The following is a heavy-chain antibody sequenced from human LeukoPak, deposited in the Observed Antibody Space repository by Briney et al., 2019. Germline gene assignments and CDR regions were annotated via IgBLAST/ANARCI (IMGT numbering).Heavy chain of an antibody. CDR3: ARVRSITIFGVVTFPDYMDV. CDR1: GFTFSSYS. D-gene: IGHD3-3*01. Sequence: PGGSLRLSCAASGFTFSSYSMNWVRQAPGKGLEWVANIKQDGSEKYYVDSVKGRFTISRDNAKNSLYLQMNSLRAEDTAVYYCARVRSITIFGVVTFPDYMDVWGKGTTVTVSS. CDR2: IKQDGSEK. J-gene: IGHJ6*03. V-gene: IGHV3-7*01.